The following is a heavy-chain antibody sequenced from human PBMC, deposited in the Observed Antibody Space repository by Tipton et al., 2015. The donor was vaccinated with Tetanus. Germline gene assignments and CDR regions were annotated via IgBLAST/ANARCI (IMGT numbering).Heavy chain of an antibody. CDR2: IKQVGSEK. CDR3: ARSTGFDY. CDR1: GFTFSRYW. V-gene: IGHV3-7*05. J-gene: IGHJ4*02. Sequence: CAASGFTFSRYWMSWVRQAPGKGLEWVANIKQVGSEKYYVDSVKGRFTISRDNAKNSLYLQMNSLRAEDTAVYYCARSTGFDYWGQGTLVTVSS.